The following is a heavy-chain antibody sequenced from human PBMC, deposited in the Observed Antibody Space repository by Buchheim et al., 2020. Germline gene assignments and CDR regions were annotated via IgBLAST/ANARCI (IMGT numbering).Heavy chain of an antibody. V-gene: IGHV1-46*01. CDR2: INPSGGST. J-gene: IGHJ4*02. CDR1: GYTFTSYY. Sequence: QVQLVQSGAEVKKPGASVKVSCKASGYTFTSYYMHWVRQAPGQGLEWMGIINPSGGSTSYAQKFQGRVTMTRDTSTSTVYMELSSLRSEDTAVYYCAREGGVRCLIYYGSGSYIDYWGQGTL. CDR3: AREGGVRCLIYYGSGSYIDY. D-gene: IGHD3-10*01.